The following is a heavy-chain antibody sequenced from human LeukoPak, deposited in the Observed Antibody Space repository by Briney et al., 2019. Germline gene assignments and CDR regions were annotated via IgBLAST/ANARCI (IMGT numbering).Heavy chain of an antibody. D-gene: IGHD1-26*01. CDR3: ARVSLLGGSYYYGMDV. CDR1: GYTFTSYD. J-gene: IGHJ6*02. CDR2: MNPNSGNT. Sequence: ASVKVSCKASGYTFTSYDIYWVRQATGQGLEWMGWMNPNSGNTGYAQKFQGRVTMTRNTSISTAYMELSSLRSEDTAVYYCARVSLLGGSYYYGMDVWGQGTTVTVSS. V-gene: IGHV1-8*01.